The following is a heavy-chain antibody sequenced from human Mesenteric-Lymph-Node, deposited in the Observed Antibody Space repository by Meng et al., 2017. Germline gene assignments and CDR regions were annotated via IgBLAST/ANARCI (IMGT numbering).Heavy chain of an antibody. CDR2: IDHRGNT. D-gene: IGHD3-10*01. Sequence: GQIQEWGAGLLKPAETLTRSCAGYGGSFRDYYWTWIRHPPGKGLEWIGEIDHRGNTKYNPSLKSRVTISLDTSKKQFSLKVSSVTAADSAVYYCARRGPSGNFSPWSQGALVTVSS. J-gene: IGHJ5*02. CDR1: GGSFRDYY. V-gene: IGHV4-34*01. CDR3: ARRGPSGNFSP.